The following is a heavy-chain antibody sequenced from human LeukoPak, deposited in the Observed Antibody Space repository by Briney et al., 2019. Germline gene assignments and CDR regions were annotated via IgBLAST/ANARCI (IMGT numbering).Heavy chain of an antibody. CDR3: ARRWVYDKRAFDA. D-gene: IGHD3-16*01. J-gene: IGHJ3*01. CDR1: GGSISGYY. CDR2: IYNSGST. V-gene: IGHV4-59*08. Sequence: SETLSLTCTVSGGSISGYYWSWIRQPPGKGLEWIGYIYNSGSTNYNPSLKSRVTISLDTSKNQFSLNLSSVTAADTAVYYCARRWVYDKRAFDAWGQGTMVTVSS.